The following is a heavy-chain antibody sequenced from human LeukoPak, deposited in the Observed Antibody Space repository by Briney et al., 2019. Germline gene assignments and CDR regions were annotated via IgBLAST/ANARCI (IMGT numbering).Heavy chain of an antibody. Sequence: GGSLRLPCAASGFTFSIYDMHWVRQAPGKGLEWVAFIRYDGSNKYYADSVKGRFTISRDNSKNMLYLQMNSLRADDTAVYYCAKGVLAAYRYNYYYMDVWGKGTTVTISS. V-gene: IGHV3-30*02. D-gene: IGHD6-25*01. CDR2: IRYDGSNK. CDR1: GFTFSIYD. J-gene: IGHJ6*03. CDR3: AKGVLAAYRYNYYYMDV.